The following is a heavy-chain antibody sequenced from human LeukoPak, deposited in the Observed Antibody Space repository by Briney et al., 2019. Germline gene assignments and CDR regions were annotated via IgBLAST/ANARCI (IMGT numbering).Heavy chain of an antibody. CDR1: GFTFSDSA. CDR2: IRSKANDYAT. CDR3: SKGWELPNWFDP. D-gene: IGHD1-7*01. Sequence: GGSLRLSCAASGFTFSDSAIHWVRQASGKGLEWVGRIRSKANDYATVYGASVKGRFTLSRDDSQNTAYLQMNSLTTEDTAVYYCSKGWELPNWFDPWGQGTLVTVSS. V-gene: IGHV3-73*01. J-gene: IGHJ5*02.